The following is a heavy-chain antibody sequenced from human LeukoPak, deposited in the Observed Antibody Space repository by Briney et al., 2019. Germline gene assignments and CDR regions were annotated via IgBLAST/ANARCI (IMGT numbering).Heavy chain of an antibody. J-gene: IGHJ4*02. D-gene: IGHD4-17*01. CDR3: AKDPGGYGDYLDY. Sequence: PGGSLRLSCAASGCTFSSYAMSWVRQAPGKGLEWVSAISGSGGSTSYADSVKGRFTISRDNSKKTLYLQMKSLRAEDTAVYYCAKDPGGYGDYLDYWGQGTLVTVSS. CDR1: GCTFSSYA. V-gene: IGHV3-23*01. CDR2: ISGSGGST.